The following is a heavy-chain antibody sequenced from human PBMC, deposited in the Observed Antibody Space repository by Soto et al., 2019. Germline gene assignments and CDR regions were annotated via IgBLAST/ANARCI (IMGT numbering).Heavy chain of an antibody. CDR1: GYSFTSYW. V-gene: IGHV5-10-1*01. CDR2: IDPSDSYT. D-gene: IGHD2-2*01. CDR3: AGYPPLYCSSTSSYAPLNY. Sequence: GESLKISCKGSGYSFTSYWISWVRQMPGKGLEWMGRIDPSDSYTNYSPSFQGHVTISADKSISTAYLQWSSLKASDAAMYYCAGYPPLYCSSTSSYAPLNYWGQGTMVTV. J-gene: IGHJ4*02.